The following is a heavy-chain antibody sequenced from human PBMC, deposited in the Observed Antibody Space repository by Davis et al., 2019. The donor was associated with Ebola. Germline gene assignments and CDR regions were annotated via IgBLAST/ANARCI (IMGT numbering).Heavy chain of an antibody. J-gene: IGHJ6*02. CDR3: ARGRPVSSSSSWGIYYYYYGMDV. CDR1: GYTFTSYD. D-gene: IGHD6-6*01. V-gene: IGHV1-8*01. CDR2: MNPNSGNT. Sequence: ASVKVSCKASGYTFTSYDINWVRQATGQGLEWMGWMNPNSGNTGYAQKFQGRVTMTRNTSISTAYMELSRLRSDDTAVYYCARGRPVSSSSSWGIYYYYYGMDVWGQGTTVTVSS.